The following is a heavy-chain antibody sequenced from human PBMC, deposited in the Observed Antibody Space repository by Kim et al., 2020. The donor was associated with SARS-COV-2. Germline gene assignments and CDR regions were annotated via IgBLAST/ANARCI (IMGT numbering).Heavy chain of an antibody. J-gene: IGHJ4*02. CDR2: INHSGST. D-gene: IGHD3-3*01. Sequence: SETLSLTCAVYGGSFSGYYWSWIRQPPGKGLEWIGEINHSGSTNYNPSLKSRVTISVDTSKNQFSLKLSSVTAADTAVYYCARVFWSGYYLDYWGQGTLVTVSS. CDR3: ARVFWSGYYLDY. V-gene: IGHV4-34*01. CDR1: GGSFSGYY.